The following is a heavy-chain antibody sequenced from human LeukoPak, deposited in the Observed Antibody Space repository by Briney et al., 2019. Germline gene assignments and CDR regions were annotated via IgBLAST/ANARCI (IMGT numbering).Heavy chain of an antibody. CDR1: GGSISSSNYY. J-gene: IGHJ4*02. V-gene: IGHV4-39*01. Sequence: SETLSLTCTVSGGSISSSNYYWGWIRQPPGKGLEWIGSMYCSGNTDYNPSLKSRVTVSVDTSKNQFSLKVNSVTAADTAVYYCARTLGWASSRYPFDGWGQGTLVTVSS. CDR2: MYCSGNT. D-gene: IGHD3-16*02. CDR3: ARTLGWASSRYPFDG.